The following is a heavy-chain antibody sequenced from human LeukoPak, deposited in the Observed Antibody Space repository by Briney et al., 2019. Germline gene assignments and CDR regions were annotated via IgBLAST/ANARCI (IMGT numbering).Heavy chain of an antibody. CDR2: ISSSSSYI. CDR3: ARSPVGYCSGGSCYTPPAHAFDI. J-gene: IGHJ3*02. D-gene: IGHD2-15*01. Sequence: KSGGSLRLSCAASGFTFSSYAMSWVRQAPGKGLEWVSSISSSSSYIYYAGSVKGRFTISRDNAKNSLYLQMNSLRAEDTAVYYCARSPVGYCSGGSCYTPPAHAFDIWGQGTTVTVSS. V-gene: IGHV3-21*01. CDR1: GFTFSSYA.